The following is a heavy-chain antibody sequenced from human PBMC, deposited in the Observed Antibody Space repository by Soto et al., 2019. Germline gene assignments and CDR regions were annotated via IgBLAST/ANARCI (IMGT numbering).Heavy chain of an antibody. CDR3: AREGDITAAFDY. J-gene: IGHJ4*02. CDR1: GFTFISYG. V-gene: IGHV3-23*01. Sequence: EMQLLESGGGLVQPGGSLRLSCAASGFTFISYGMTWVRQAPGKGLEWVSGITTTGRNTYYAESVKGRFTISRDNSKNVVYLQMNTLRAEDTAVYYCAREGDITAAFDYWGQGTLVTVSS. D-gene: IGHD6-13*01. CDR2: ITTTGRNT.